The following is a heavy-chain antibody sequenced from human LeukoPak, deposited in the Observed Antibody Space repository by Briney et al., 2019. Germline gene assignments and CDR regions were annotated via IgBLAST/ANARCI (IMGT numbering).Heavy chain of an antibody. CDR3: SRGNNYVDFDY. D-gene: IGHD4-11*01. V-gene: IGHV4-61*02. J-gene: IGHJ4*02. Sequence: SETLSLTCTVSGGSVSSGSYFWSWIRQPAGKGLQWIGRIHTSGSTEYNPSPKSRVTISVDTSKNQLSLKLSSVTAADTAVYYCSRGNNYVDFDYWGQGTLVTVSS. CDR2: IHTSGST. CDR1: GGSVSSGSYF.